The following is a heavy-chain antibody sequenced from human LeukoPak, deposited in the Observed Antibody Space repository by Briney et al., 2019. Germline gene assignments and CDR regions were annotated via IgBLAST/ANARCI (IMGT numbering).Heavy chain of an antibody. V-gene: IGHV1-69*01. Sequence: SVKVSCKASGGTFSSYAISWVRQAPGQGLEWMGGIIPIFGTANYAQKFQGRVTITADDSTSTAYMELSSLRSEDTAVYYCARNPIELRGYSYGYLDYWGQGTLVTVSS. D-gene: IGHD5-18*01. CDR2: IIPIFGTA. CDR1: GGTFSSYA. CDR3: ARNPIELRGYSYGYLDY. J-gene: IGHJ4*02.